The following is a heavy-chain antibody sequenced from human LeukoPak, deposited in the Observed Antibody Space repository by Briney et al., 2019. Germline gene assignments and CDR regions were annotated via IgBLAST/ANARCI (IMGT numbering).Heavy chain of an antibody. CDR3: ARGTTNYYEDAFDI. CDR1: GYTFTAYY. CDR2: INPNSGGT. V-gene: IGHV1-2*02. Sequence: ASVKVSCKASGYTFTAYYMHWVRQAPGQGLEWMGWINPNSGGTNYAQKFQGRVTMTRDTSISTAYMELSRLRSDDTAVYYCARGTTNYYEDAFDIWGQGTMVTVSS. J-gene: IGHJ3*02. D-gene: IGHD3-22*01.